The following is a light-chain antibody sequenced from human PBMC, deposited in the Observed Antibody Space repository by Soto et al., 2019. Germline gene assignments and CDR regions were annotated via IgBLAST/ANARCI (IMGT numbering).Light chain of an antibody. CDR1: QSVSSNY. CDR3: QQYGSSSYT. CDR2: GAS. J-gene: IGKJ2*01. Sequence: DIVLTQSPYTLSLSPGERVTLSCRASQSVSSNYLAWYQQKPGQAPRLLIYGASTRATGIPDRFSGSGSGTDFTLTISRLEPEDFAVYYCQQYGSSSYTFGQGTRLEIK. V-gene: IGKV3-20*01.